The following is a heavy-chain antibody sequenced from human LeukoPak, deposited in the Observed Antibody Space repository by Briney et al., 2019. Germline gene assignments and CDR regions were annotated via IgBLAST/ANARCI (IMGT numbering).Heavy chain of an antibody. CDR3: ASPGY. CDR2: SPSGGST. J-gene: IGHJ4*02. Sequence: GGCLSLSCAASLVTVCSNYMSCVRQTPGERLWWVSVSPSGGSTYDAASVNGRFPISKDNSKNTLYLQINSLRAEDTAVYYSASPGYWGQRTLVTVSS. CDR1: LVTVCSNY. V-gene: IGHV3-53*01.